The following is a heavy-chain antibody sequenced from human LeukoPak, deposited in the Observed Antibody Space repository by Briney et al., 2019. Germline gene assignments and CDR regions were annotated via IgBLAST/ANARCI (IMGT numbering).Heavy chain of an antibody. J-gene: IGHJ5*02. D-gene: IGHD3-10*01. CDR2: IYYSGST. CDR1: GGSISSYY. CDR3: ARTTLLWFGELLPNWFDP. Sequence: SETLSHTCTVSGGSISSYYWSWIRQPPGKGLEWIGYIYYSGSTNYNPSLESRVTISVDTSKNQFSLKLSSVTAADTAVYYCARTTLLWFGELLPNWFDPWGQGTLVTVSS. V-gene: IGHV4-59*01.